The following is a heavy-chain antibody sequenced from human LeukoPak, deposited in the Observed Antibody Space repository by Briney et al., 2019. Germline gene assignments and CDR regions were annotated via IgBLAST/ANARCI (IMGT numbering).Heavy chain of an antibody. CDR3: TTDLRELLANFDY. D-gene: IGHD1-26*01. CDR1: GFTFSNAW. Sequence: GGSLRLSCAASGFTFSNAWMSWARQAPGKGLEWVGRIKSKTDGGTTDYAAPVKGRFTISRDDSKNTLYLQVNSLKTEDTAVYYCTTDLRELLANFDYWGQGTLVTVSS. V-gene: IGHV3-15*01. J-gene: IGHJ4*02. CDR2: IKSKTDGGTT.